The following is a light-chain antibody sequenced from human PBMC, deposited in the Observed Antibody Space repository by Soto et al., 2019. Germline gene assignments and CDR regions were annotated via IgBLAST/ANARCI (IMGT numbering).Light chain of an antibody. CDR3: QQTFSPPSIT. CDR1: QSISTY. V-gene: IGKV1-39*01. Sequence: DIPMTQSPSSLSASVGDRVTITCRASQSISTYLNWFQQEPGKAPTLLIYASSTLQGGVPSRFSGSGSGSEFTLTISSRQPEDVATYYCQQTFSPPSITFGQGTRLDIK. CDR2: ASS. J-gene: IGKJ5*01.